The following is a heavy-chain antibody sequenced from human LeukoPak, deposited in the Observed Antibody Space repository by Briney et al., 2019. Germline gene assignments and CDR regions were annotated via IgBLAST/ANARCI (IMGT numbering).Heavy chain of an antibody. CDR3: AKVKGWYGEGYFDY. V-gene: IGHV3-53*01. Sequence: GGSLRLSCAASGFAVSSNYMSWVRQAPGKGLEWVSVIYRDAKTYYANSVKGRFTISRDISKNTLFLQMTSLRAEDTALYYCAKVKGWYGEGYFDYWGQGTLVTVSS. J-gene: IGHJ4*02. CDR2: IYRDAKT. D-gene: IGHD3-10*01. CDR1: GFAVSSNY.